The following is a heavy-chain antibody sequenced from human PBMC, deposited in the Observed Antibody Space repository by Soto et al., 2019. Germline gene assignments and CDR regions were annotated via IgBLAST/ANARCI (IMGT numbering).Heavy chain of an antibody. CDR1: GFTFSSYW. V-gene: IGHV3-7*01. CDR2: IKQDGSEK. D-gene: IGHD3-22*01. Sequence: PGGSLRLSCAASGFTFSSYWMSWVRQAPGKGLEWVANIKQDGSEKYYVDSVKGRFTISRDNAKNSLYLQMNSLRAEDTAVYYCARSRTYYYDSSGYYGDFDYWGQGT. CDR3: ARSRTYYYDSSGYYGDFDY. J-gene: IGHJ4*02.